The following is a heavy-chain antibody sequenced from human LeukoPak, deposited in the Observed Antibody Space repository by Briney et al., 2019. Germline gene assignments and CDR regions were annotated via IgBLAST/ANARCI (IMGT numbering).Heavy chain of an antibody. V-gene: IGHV3-15*01. J-gene: IGHJ3*02. Sequence: GGSLRLSCAASGFTFSNAWMSWVRQAPGKGLEWVGRIKSKTDGGTTDYAAPVKGRFTISRDDSKNTLYLQMNSLKTEDTAVYYCTSPSPSDAFDIWGQGTMVTVSS. CDR3: TSPSPSDAFDI. CDR2: IKSKTDGGTT. CDR1: GFTFSNAW.